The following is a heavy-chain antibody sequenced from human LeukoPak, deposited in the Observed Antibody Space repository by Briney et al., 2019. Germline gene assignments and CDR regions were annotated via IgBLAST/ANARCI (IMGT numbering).Heavy chain of an antibody. Sequence: GGSLRLSCAASGFTFSTYWMSWVRQAPGKGLEWVANIKQDGSEKYYVDSVRGRFTISRDNAKNSLYLQMNSLRAEDTAVYYCARGLSSSWSGFDYWGQGTLVTVSS. CDR3: ARGLSSSWSGFDY. J-gene: IGHJ4*02. CDR1: GFTFSTYW. D-gene: IGHD6-13*01. V-gene: IGHV3-7*01. CDR2: IKQDGSEK.